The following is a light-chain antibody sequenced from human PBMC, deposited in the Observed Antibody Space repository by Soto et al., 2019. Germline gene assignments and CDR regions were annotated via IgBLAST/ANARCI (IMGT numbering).Light chain of an antibody. J-gene: IGKJ1*01. Sequence: EIVMTQSPASLSVSPGERATLSCRASQSVSSNLAWYQQKPGQAPRLLIYGASTGATGVRARFSGSGSGTDFTLTISSLQSEDFAVYYCQQYNNWPRTFGQGTKVDIK. CDR2: GAS. CDR3: QQYNNWPRT. V-gene: IGKV3-15*01. CDR1: QSVSSN.